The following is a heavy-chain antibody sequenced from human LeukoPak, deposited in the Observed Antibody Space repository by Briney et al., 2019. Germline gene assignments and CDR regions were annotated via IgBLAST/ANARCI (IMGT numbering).Heavy chain of an antibody. V-gene: IGHV3-21*01. CDR2: VSSNSKYI. J-gene: IGHJ5*01. D-gene: IGHD5-18*01. CDR3: TRASRDSYYLLDS. Sequence: GGSLRLSCAVSGFTFNKYSMIWVRQLPGKGLEWVSSVSSNSKYIYYADSVQGRFNISRDNARNSLFLEMNSLRAEDAGTYYCTRASRDSYYLLDSWGPGTLVTVSS. CDR1: GFTFNKYS.